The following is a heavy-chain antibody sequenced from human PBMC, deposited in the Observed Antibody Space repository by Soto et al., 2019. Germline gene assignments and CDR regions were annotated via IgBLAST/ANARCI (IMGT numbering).Heavy chain of an antibody. Sequence: QVQLVQSGAELKKPGSSVKVSCKASGGTFSSYAISWVRQAPGQGLEWMGGIIPIFGTANYAQKFQGRVTITADESTSTAYMELRSLRSEDTAVYYCARGAAAGHYYYYYGMDVWGQGTTVTVSS. CDR2: IIPIFGTA. D-gene: IGHD6-13*01. CDR3: ARGAAAGHYYYYYGMDV. J-gene: IGHJ6*02. V-gene: IGHV1-69*01. CDR1: GGTFSSYA.